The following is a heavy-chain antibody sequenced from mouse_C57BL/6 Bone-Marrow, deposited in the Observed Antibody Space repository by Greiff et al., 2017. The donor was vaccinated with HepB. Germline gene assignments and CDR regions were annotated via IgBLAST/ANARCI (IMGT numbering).Heavy chain of an antibody. D-gene: IGHD2-10*01. CDR2: ISSGGDYI. Sequence: EVQGVESGEGLVKPGGSLKLSCAASGFTFSSYAMSWVRQTPEKRLEWVAYISSGGDYIYYADTVKGRFTISRDNARNTLYLQMSSLKSEDTAMYYCTRAPYYPNAMDYWGQGTSVTVSS. V-gene: IGHV5-9-1*02. CDR3: TRAPYYPNAMDY. J-gene: IGHJ4*01. CDR1: GFTFSSYA.